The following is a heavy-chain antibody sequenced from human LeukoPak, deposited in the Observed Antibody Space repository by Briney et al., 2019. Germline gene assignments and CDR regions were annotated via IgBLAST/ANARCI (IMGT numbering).Heavy chain of an antibody. D-gene: IGHD6-13*01. CDR3: AREGIIAAAAYFDY. Sequence: SETLSLTCAVYGGSFSGYYWSWIRQPPGKGLEWIGEINHSGSINYNPSLKSRVTISVDTSKNQFSLKLSSVTAADTAVYYCAREGIIAAAAYFDYWGQGTLVTVSS. V-gene: IGHV4-34*01. J-gene: IGHJ4*02. CDR2: INHSGSI. CDR1: GGSFSGYY.